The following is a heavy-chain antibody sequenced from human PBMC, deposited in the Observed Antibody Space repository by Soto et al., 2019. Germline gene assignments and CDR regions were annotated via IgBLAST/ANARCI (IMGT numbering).Heavy chain of an antibody. CDR2: IDPSDSYT. Sequence: GESLKISCKGSGYSFTSYWISWVRQMPGKGLEWMGRIDPSDSYTNYSPSFQGHVTISADKSISTAYLQWSSLKASDTAMYYCARLHCSSTSCYGGYYYGMDVRGQGTKVTVSS. J-gene: IGHJ6*02. D-gene: IGHD2-2*01. V-gene: IGHV5-10-1*01. CDR1: GYSFTSYW. CDR3: ARLHCSSTSCYGGYYYGMDV.